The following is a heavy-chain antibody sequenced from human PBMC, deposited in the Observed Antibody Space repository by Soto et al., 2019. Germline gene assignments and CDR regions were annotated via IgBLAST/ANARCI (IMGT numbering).Heavy chain of an antibody. D-gene: IGHD3-9*01. CDR1: GGSISSYY. CDR2: IYYSGST. CDR3: ATSTNVLRYFDWLSPFDY. Sequence: PSETLSLTCTVSGGSISSYYWSWIRQPPGKGLEWIGYIYYSGSTNYNPSLKSRVTISVDTSKNQFSLKLSSVTAADTAVYYCATSTNVLRYFDWLSPFDYWGQGTLVTVSS. V-gene: IGHV4-59*01. J-gene: IGHJ4*02.